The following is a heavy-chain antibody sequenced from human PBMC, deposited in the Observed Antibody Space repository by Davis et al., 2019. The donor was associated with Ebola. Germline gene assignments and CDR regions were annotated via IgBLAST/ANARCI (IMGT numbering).Heavy chain of an antibody. CDR1: GGSISSSSYY. CDR3: ARRAGDWYFDY. Sequence: SETLSLTCTVSGGSISSSSYYWGWIRQPPGKGLEWIGEINHSGSTNYNPSLKSRLTISVDTSKNQFSLKLTSVTAADTAVYYCARRAGDWYFDYWGQGTLVTVSS. J-gene: IGHJ4*02. D-gene: IGHD7-27*01. V-gene: IGHV4-39*07. CDR2: INHSGST.